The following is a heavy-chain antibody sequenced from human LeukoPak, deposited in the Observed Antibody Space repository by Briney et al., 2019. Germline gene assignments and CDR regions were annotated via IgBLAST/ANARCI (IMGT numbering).Heavy chain of an antibody. CDR3: AKDVGHDY. D-gene: IGHD1-26*01. CDR1: GFTLSNVW. CDR2: ISGSGGST. Sequence: GGSLRLSCATSGFTLSNVWMSWVRQAPGKGLEWVSAISGSGGSTYYADSVKGRFTISRDNSKNTLYLQMNSLRAEDTAVYYCAKDVGHDYWGQGTLVTVSS. V-gene: IGHV3-23*01. J-gene: IGHJ4*02.